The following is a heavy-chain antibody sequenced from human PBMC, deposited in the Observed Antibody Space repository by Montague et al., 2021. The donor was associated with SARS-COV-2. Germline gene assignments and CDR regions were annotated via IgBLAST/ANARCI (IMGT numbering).Heavy chain of an antibody. Sequence: SETLSLTCASHSGPSIIPLSPSTSKPPGKRPARIGEIHHGGSTNYTLSLKRRATISADTFKYQFSLKLSSVAAADTAVYYCARLGDGVVPSPILGVGPYYSYYYMDVWGKGATVTVSS. CDR2: IHHGGST. J-gene: IGHJ6*03. CDR1: SGPSIIPL. V-gene: IGHV4-34*01. CDR3: ARLGDGVVPSPILGVGPYYSYYYMDV. D-gene: IGHD3-10*01.